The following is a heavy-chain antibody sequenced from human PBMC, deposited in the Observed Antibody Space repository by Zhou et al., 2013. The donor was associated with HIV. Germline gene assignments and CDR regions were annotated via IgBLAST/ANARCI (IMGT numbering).Heavy chain of an antibody. J-gene: IGHJ4*02. V-gene: IGHV1-69*05. Sequence: QVQVVQSGAEVKKPGSSVTVSCKASGGIVISIAISWVRQAPGHGLEWMAWISGARQVSGQGLEWLRWTTGPSHSAKYAQKFQDRVSVTTNSSTNVVYMEMRRLTTDDTAVYYCARDGGIDWDDSGSEFWGQGTLVTVSS. CDR1: GGIVISIA. CDR3: ARDGGIDWDDSGSEF. CDR2: ISGARQVSGQGLEWLRWTTGPSHSA. D-gene: IGHD1-1*01.